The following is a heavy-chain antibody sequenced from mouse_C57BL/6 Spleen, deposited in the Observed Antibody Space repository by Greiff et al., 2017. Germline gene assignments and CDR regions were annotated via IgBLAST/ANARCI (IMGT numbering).Heavy chain of an antibody. CDR3: ARDTGDYAMDY. CDR1: GFTFSSYG. CDR2: ISSGGSYT. Sequence: EVQVVESGGDLVKPGGSLKLSCAASGFTFSSYGMSWVRQTPDKRLEWVATISSGGSYTYYPDSVKGRFTISRDNAKNTLYLQMSSLKSEDTAMYYCARDTGDYAMDYWGQGTSVTVSS. V-gene: IGHV5-6*01. J-gene: IGHJ4*01.